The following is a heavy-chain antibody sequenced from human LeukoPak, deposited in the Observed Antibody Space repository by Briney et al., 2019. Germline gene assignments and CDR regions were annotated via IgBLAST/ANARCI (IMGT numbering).Heavy chain of an antibody. CDR3: ARGLGVVAATPLFDY. V-gene: IGHV4-61*02. J-gene: IGHJ4*02. Sequence: SETLSLTCTVSGGSISSSSYYWSWIRQPAGKGLEWIGRIYTSGSTNYNPSLKSRVTMSVDTSKNQFSLKLSSVTAADTAVYYCARGLGVVAATPLFDYWGQGTLVTVSS. D-gene: IGHD2-15*01. CDR1: GGSISSSSYY. CDR2: IYTSGST.